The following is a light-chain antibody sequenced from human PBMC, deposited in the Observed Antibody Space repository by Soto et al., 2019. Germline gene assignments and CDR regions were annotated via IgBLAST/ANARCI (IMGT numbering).Light chain of an antibody. CDR1: QSVSSY. J-gene: IGKJ5*01. CDR3: QQRSNWAIT. V-gene: IGKV3-11*01. CDR2: DAS. Sequence: EIFLTQSPATLSLSPWEIATLSCRASQSVSSYLAWYQQKPGQAPRLLIYDASNRATGIPARFSGSGSGTDFTLTISSLEPEDFAVYYCQQRSNWAITFGQGTRLEIK.